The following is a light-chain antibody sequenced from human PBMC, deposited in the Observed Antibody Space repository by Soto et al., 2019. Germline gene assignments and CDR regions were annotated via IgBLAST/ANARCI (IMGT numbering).Light chain of an antibody. CDR1: QGITNY. CDR2: TAS. V-gene: IGKV1-9*01. CDR3: RQFHTYPWT. J-gene: IGKJ1*01. Sequence: DVQLTHSPSFVPASVGERLTITFPASQGITNYLAWYQQKPGKAPQPLIYTASTLQSGVPSRLSGSGAGAEFTLTITGLQPEDFAADFCRQFHTYPWTFGQGTKVDIK.